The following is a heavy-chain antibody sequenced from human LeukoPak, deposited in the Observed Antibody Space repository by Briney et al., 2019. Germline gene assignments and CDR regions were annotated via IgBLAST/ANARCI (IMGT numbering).Heavy chain of an antibody. CDR3: ARAGAGSSWYYFDY. D-gene: IGHD6-13*01. V-gene: IGHV1-2*02. Sequence: ASVKVSCKASGYTFTGYYMHWVRQAPGQGLEWMGWINPNSGGTNYAQKFQGRVTMTRDTSISTAYMELSRLRSDDTAVYYCARAGAGSSWYYFDYWDQGTLVTVSS. CDR1: GYTFTGYY. CDR2: INPNSGGT. J-gene: IGHJ4*02.